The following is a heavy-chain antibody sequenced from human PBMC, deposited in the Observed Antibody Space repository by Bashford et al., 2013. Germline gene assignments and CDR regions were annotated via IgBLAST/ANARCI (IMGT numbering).Heavy chain of an antibody. CDR3: ARAYSGSGSPGNY. J-gene: IGHJ4*02. Sequence: ASVKVSCKTSGYSFTAHYLHWVRQAPGQGLEWMGWIDPKNGGTNYAQNLQGRVTMTRDTSISTAYMELSRLGSDDTAVYYCARAYSGSGSPGNYWGQGTLVTVS. CDR1: GYSFTAHY. D-gene: IGHD3-10*01. V-gene: IGHV1-2*02. CDR2: IDPKNGGT.